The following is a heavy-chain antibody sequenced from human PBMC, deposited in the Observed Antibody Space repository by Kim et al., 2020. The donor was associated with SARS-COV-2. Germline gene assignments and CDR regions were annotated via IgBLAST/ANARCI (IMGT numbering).Heavy chain of an antibody. CDR3: ARDTAMVIGVTDY. V-gene: IGHV1-2*02. D-gene: IGHD5-18*01. J-gene: IGHJ4*02. Sequence: NYAQKFQGRVTMTRDTSISTAYMELSRLRSDDTAVYYCARDTAMVIGVTDYWGQGTLVTVSS.